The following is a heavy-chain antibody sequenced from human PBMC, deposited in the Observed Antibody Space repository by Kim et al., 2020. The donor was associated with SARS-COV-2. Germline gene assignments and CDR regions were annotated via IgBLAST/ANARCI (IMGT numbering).Heavy chain of an antibody. D-gene: IGHD3-10*01. J-gene: IGHJ5*02. V-gene: IGHV4-59*01. CDR3: ARVGVTHNWFDP. CDR1: GGSISSYY. Sequence: SETLSLTCTVSGGSISSYYWSWIRQPPGKGLEWIGYIYYSGSTNYNPSLKSRVTISVDTSKNQFSLKLSSVTAADTAVYYCARVGVTHNWFDPWGQGTLVTVSS. CDR2: IYYSGST.